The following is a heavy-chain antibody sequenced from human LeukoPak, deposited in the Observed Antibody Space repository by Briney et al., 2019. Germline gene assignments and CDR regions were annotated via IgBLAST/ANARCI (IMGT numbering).Heavy chain of an antibody. CDR1: GDSMTSHS. CDR2: VYSSGYT. V-gene: IGHV4-4*07. CDR3: ARTGSGNADSLIQFLDP. D-gene: IGHD3-10*01. Sequence: SETLSLTCTVSGDSMTSHSWSWIRQPPGKGLEWIGRVYSSGYTESNLSLKSRVSMSIDTSRNQFSLNLTSVTAADTAFYYCARTGSGNADSLIQFLDPWGRGTLVTVSA. J-gene: IGHJ5*02.